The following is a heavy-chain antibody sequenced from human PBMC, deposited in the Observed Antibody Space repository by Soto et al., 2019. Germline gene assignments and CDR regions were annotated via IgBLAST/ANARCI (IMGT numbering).Heavy chain of an antibody. J-gene: IGHJ4*02. V-gene: IGHV1-3*01. CDR2: INAGNGNT. D-gene: IGHD2-15*01. CDR1: GYTFASYA. CDR3: ARGYCSGGSCYPGPFDY. Sequence: ASVKVSCKASGYTFASYARHWVRQAPGQRLEWMGWINAGNGNTKYSQKFQGRVTITRDTSASTAYMELSSLRSEDTAVYYCARGYCSGGSCYPGPFDYWGQGTLLTVSS.